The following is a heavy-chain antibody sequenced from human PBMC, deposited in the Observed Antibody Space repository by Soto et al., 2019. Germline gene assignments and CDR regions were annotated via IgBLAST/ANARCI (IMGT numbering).Heavy chain of an antibody. CDR2: ISSSSSYI. Sequence: GGSLRLSCAASGFTFSSYSMNWVRQAPGKGLEWVSSISSSSSYIYYADSVKGRFTISRDNAKNSLYLQMNSLRAEDTAVYYCARVLVVPAAKIDYYYYYGMDVWGQGTTVTVS. D-gene: IGHD2-2*01. CDR1: GFTFSSYS. CDR3: ARVLVVPAAKIDYYYYYGMDV. J-gene: IGHJ6*02. V-gene: IGHV3-21*01.